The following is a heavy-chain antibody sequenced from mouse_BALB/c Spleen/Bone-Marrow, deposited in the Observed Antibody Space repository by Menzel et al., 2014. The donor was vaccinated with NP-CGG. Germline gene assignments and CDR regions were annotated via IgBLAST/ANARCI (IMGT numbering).Heavy chain of an antibody. CDR3: ARPDYYGYLNY. V-gene: IGHV4-1*02. D-gene: IGHD1-1*01. Sequence: EVQLQESGGGLVQPGGSLKLSCAASGFDFSRYWMSWVRQAPGKGLEWIGEINPDSRTINYSPSLKDKFIISRDNAKNTLYLRVNKVRSDDTALYYCARPDYYGYLNYWGQGTTLTVSS. CDR1: GFDFSRYW. J-gene: IGHJ2*01. CDR2: INPDSRTI.